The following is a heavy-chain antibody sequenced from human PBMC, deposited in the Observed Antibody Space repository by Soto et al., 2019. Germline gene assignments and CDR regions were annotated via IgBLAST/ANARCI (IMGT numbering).Heavy chain of an antibody. J-gene: IGHJ4*02. Sequence: QVQLVQSGAEVKKPGASVKVSCKASGYTFTSYGISWVRQAPGQGLEWMGWISAYNGNTNYAQKLQGRVTMTTDTTTSTAYMELRSLRSDDTAVYYCARVSIRWQQLARDPDYWGQGTLVTVSS. CDR3: ARVSIRWQQLARDPDY. CDR1: GYTFTSYG. V-gene: IGHV1-18*01. D-gene: IGHD6-13*01. CDR2: ISAYNGNT.